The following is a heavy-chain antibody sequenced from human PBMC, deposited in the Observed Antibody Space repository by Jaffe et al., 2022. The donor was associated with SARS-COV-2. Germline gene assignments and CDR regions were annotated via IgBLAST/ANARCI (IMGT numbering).Heavy chain of an antibody. CDR3: ARDPIPDYCSGGSCHPRSFGYYYYGMDV. J-gene: IGHJ6*02. D-gene: IGHD2-15*01. CDR1: GFTFSSYW. V-gene: IGHV3-74*01. CDR2: INSDGSST. Sequence: EVQLVESGGGLVQPGGSLRLSCAASGFTFSSYWMHWVRQAPGKGLVWVSRINSDGSSTSYADSVKGRFTISRDNAKNTLYLQMNSLRAEDTAVYYCARDPIPDYCSGGSCHPRSFGYYYYGMDVWGQGTTVTVSS.